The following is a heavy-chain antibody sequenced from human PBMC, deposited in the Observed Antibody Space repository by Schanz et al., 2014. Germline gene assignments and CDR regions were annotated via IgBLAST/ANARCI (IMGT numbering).Heavy chain of an antibody. J-gene: IGHJ5*02. CDR3: ARPALWFGDNCFDP. V-gene: IGHV3-23*01. Sequence: EVQLLESGGGLVQPGGSLRLSCAASGFNFNNFAMTWVRQAPGKGLEWVIVISGSGGSTYYADSVRGRFTMSRDNSRSTMYLQMNSLRAEDTAVYYCARPALWFGDNCFDPWGQGTLVTVSS. CDR2: ISGSGGST. D-gene: IGHD3-10*01. CDR1: GFNFNNFA.